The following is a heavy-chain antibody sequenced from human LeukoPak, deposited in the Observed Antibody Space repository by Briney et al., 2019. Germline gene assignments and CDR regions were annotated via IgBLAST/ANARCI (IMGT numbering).Heavy chain of an antibody. CDR1: GFTSGIYA. D-gene: IGHD6-19*01. J-gene: IGHJ5*02. CDR3: AKDPAIAVAARGNWFDP. CDR2: FSGGGDS. Sequence: PGGSLRLSCAASGFTSGIYAMSWVRQAPGKGLEWVSAFSGGGDSFYADSVKGRFTISRDTSNKILYLRMSSLRAEDTAVYYCAKDPAIAVAARGNWFDPWGQGTLVTVSS. V-gene: IGHV3-23*01.